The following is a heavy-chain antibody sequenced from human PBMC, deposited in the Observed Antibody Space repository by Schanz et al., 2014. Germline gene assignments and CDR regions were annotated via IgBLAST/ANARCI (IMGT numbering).Heavy chain of an antibody. CDR3: ARDNRYYLFDY. CDR1: GFTFSDYY. J-gene: IGHJ4*02. Sequence: EVQLVQSGGGLVEPGGSLRLSCAASGFTFSDYYINWIRQAPGKGLEYVSSISSKGDMTFYGNSVKGRFTISRDNSKNTLYLQLGSLSAEDTAVYFCARDNRYYLFDYWGQGTLVTVSS. V-gene: IGHV3-64*01. CDR2: ISSKGDMT. D-gene: IGHD3-16*02.